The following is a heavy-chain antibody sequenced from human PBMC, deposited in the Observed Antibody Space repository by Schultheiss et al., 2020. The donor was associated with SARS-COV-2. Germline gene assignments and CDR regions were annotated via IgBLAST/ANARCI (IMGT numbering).Heavy chain of an antibody. Sequence: GGSLRLSCTASGFTFGDYAMSWVRQAPGEGLEWVGFIRSKAYGGTTEYAASVKGRFTISRDDSKSIAYLQMNSLKTEDTAVYYCTRVVIQYYYYGMDVWGQGTTVTVSS. CDR3: TRVVIQYYYYGMDV. CDR2: IRSKAYGGTT. CDR1: GFTFGDYA. D-gene: IGHD3-22*01. V-gene: IGHV3-49*04. J-gene: IGHJ6*02.